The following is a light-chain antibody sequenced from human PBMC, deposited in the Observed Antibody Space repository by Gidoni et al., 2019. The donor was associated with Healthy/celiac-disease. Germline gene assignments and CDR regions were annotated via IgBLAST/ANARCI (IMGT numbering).Light chain of an antibody. J-gene: IGKJ1*01. V-gene: IGKV1-5*01. CDR3: QQYNSYSGT. CDR2: DAS. CDR1: QSISSW. Sequence: DIQITQSPSTLSASVGDRVTITCRASQSISSWLAWYQQKPEKAPKLLIYDASSLESGVPSRFSGSGSGTEFTLTISSLQPDDFATYYCQQYNSYSGTFXQXTKVEIK.